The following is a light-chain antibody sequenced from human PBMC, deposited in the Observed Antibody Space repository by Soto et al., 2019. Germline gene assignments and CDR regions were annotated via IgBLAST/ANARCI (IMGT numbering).Light chain of an antibody. V-gene: IGLV2-14*01. CDR3: SSYTSTSTYV. J-gene: IGLJ1*01. CDR1: SSDVGGYSY. Sequence: QSALTQPASVSGSPGQSITISCTGTSSDVGGYSYVSWYQQYPGKAPKLMIYHVSNRPSGVSNRFSGSKSGNSASLTISGLQPEDEADYYCSSYTSTSTYVFGTGTKLTVL. CDR2: HVS.